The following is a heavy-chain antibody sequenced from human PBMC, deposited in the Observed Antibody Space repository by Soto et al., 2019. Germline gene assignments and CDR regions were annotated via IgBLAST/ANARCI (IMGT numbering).Heavy chain of an antibody. D-gene: IGHD3-16*02. Sequence: QVQLQESGPGLVKPSETLSLTCTVSGGSINSYYWSWIRQPPGKGLEWIGYIYYSGSTNYNPSLKSRVTIPVDTSKNQFSLKLSSVTAADTAVYYCARLYGLDAFDIWGQGTMVTVSS. J-gene: IGHJ3*02. CDR1: GGSINSYY. V-gene: IGHV4-59*08. CDR3: ARLYGLDAFDI. CDR2: IYYSGST.